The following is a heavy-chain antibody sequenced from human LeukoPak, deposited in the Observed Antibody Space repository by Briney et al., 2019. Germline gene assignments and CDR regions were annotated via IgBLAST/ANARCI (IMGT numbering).Heavy chain of an antibody. CDR3: ARDPFGGNWNTEGFDY. CDR1: GYSISSGYY. D-gene: IGHD1/OR15-1a*01. Sequence: PSETLSLTCTVSGYSISSGYYWGWIRQPPGKGLEWIGSIYHSGSTYYNPSLKSRVTISVDTSKNQFSLKLSSVTAADTAVYYCARDPFGGNWNTEGFDYWGQGTLVTVSS. V-gene: IGHV4-38-2*02. J-gene: IGHJ4*02. CDR2: IYHSGST.